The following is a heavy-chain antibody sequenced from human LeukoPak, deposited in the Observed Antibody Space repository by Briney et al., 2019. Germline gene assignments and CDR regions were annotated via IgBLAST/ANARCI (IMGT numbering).Heavy chain of an antibody. J-gene: IGHJ6*03. CDR2: IYTSGST. V-gene: IGHV4-61*02. D-gene: IGHD3-22*01. Sequence: PSETLSLTCTVSGGSISSGSYYWSWIRQPAGKGLEWIGRIYTSGSTNYNPSLKSRVTISVDTSKNQFSLKLSSVTAADTAVYYCARETVGIVVVQSEDYYYMDVWGKGTTVTVSS. CDR1: GGSISSGSYY. CDR3: ARETVGIVVVQSEDYYYMDV.